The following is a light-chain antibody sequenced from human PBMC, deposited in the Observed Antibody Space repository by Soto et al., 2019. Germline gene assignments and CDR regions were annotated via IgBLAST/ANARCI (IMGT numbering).Light chain of an antibody. V-gene: IGKV1-5*03. CDR2: QAS. CDR3: QQYDNYPLT. J-gene: IGKJ4*01. CDR1: QTISTW. Sequence: DIQMAQSPSTLSANVGDRVSITCRASQTISTWLAWYQQKPGKAPNLLIYQASTLETGVPSRFSGSGSGTEFTLPISGLQPDDFATYYCQQYDNYPLTFCGGTKVEI.